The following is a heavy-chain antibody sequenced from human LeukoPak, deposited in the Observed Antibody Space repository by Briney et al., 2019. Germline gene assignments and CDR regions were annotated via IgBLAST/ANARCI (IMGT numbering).Heavy chain of an antibody. D-gene: IGHD6-19*01. CDR2: MYYSGST. Sequence: SETLSLTCTVSGGSISSGGYYWSWIRQHPGKGLEWIGFMYYSGSTYYNPSLKSRVTISVDTSKNQFSLQLSSVTAADTAVYYCARRIYTSGWDWGQGTLVTVSS. J-gene: IGHJ4*02. CDR3: ARRIYTSGWD. V-gene: IGHV4-31*03. CDR1: GGSISSGGYY.